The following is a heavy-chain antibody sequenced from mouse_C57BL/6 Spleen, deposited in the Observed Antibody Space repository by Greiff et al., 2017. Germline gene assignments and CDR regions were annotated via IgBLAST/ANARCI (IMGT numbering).Heavy chain of an antibody. CDR2: ISNLAYSI. V-gene: IGHV5-15*01. Sequence: EVKLMESGGGLVQPGGSLKLSCAASGFTFSDYGMAWVRQAPRKGPEWVAFISNLAYSIYYADTVTGRFTISRENAKNTLYLEMSSLRSEDTAMYYCARRYYGSPWYFDVWGTGTTVTVSS. J-gene: IGHJ1*03. CDR3: ARRYYGSPWYFDV. D-gene: IGHD1-1*01. CDR1: GFTFSDYG.